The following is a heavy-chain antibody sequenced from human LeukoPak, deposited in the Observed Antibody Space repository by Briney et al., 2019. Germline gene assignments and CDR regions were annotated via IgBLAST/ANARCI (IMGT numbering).Heavy chain of an antibody. V-gene: IGHV3-11*04. CDR1: GFTFSDYY. J-gene: IGHJ5*02. CDR2: ISSSGSTI. D-gene: IGHD6-19*01. CDR3: ARVSSSGWYDFNWFDH. Sequence: GGSLRLSCAASGFTFSDYYMSWIRQAPGKGLEWVSYISSSGSTIYYADSVKGRFTISRDNAKNSLYLQMNSLRAEDTAVYYCARVSSSGWYDFNWFDHWGQGTLVTVSS.